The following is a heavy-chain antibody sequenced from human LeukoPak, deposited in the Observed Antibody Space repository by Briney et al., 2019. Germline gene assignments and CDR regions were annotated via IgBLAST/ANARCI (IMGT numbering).Heavy chain of an antibody. J-gene: IGHJ4*02. CDR1: GGSISSSNW. CDR3: ASRGGYDISFYYFDY. D-gene: IGHD5-12*01. CDR2: IYHSGST. V-gene: IGHV4-4*02. Sequence: SETLSLTCTVSGGSISSSNWWSWVRQPPGKGLEWIGEIYHSGSTNYNPSLKSRVTISVDKSKNQFSLKLTSVTAADTAVYYCASRGGYDISFYYFDYWGQGTLVTVSS.